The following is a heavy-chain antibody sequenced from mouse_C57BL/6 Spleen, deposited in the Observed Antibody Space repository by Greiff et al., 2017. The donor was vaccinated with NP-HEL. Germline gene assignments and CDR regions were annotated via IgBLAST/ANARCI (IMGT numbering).Heavy chain of an antibody. J-gene: IGHJ2*01. CDR2: ISSGGSYT. CDR3: ARHLLRSYYFDY. CDR1: GFTFSSYG. V-gene: IGHV5-6*01. D-gene: IGHD1-1*01. Sequence: DVQLVESGGDLVKPGGSLKLSCAASGFTFSSYGMSWVRQTPDKRLEWVATISSGGSYTYYPDSVKGRFTISRDNAKNTLYLQMSSLKSEDTAMYYCARHLLRSYYFDYWGQGTTLTVSS.